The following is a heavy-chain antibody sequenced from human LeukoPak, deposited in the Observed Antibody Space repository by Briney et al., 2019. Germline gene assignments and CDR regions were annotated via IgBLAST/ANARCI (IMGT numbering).Heavy chain of an antibody. V-gene: IGHV3-74*01. CDR3: ARGYYDFWSGYNWFDP. Sequence: GGSLRLSCAASGFTFSSYWMHWVRQAPGKGLVWVSRINTDGSSTSYADSVKGRFTISRDNAKNTLYLQMNSLRAEDTAVYYCARGYYDFWSGYNWFDPWGQGTLVTVSS. D-gene: IGHD3-3*01. CDR1: GFTFSSYW. J-gene: IGHJ5*02. CDR2: INTDGSST.